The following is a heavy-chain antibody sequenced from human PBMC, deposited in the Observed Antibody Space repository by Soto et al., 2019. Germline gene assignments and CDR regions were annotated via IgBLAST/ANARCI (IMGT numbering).Heavy chain of an antibody. J-gene: IGHJ4*01. CDR2: IYYGGST. D-gene: IGHD3-22*01. V-gene: IGHV4-31*03. CDR3: ARGGYYYENSGQNAYDY. Sequence: KPSETLSLTCTVSGGSISSGVYYWSWIRHHPGKGLEWIGYIYYGGSTYYNPSLKSRATISGDTSKNQFSLKLSSVTAADTAVYYCARGGYYYENSGQNAYDYWGQGILVTVSS. CDR1: GGSISSGVYY.